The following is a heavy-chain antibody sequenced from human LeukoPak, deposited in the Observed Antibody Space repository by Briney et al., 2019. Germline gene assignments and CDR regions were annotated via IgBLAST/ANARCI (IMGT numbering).Heavy chain of an antibody. V-gene: IGHV3-7*05. J-gene: IGHJ5*02. D-gene: IGHD3-3*01. Sequence: GGSLRLSCAASGLTFSSYAMTWVRQAPGKGPEWVANIKEDGSEKYYVDSVKGRFIISRDNAKNSLYLQMNSLRAEDTAVYYCARDRTYYDFWSGYYGLSGFDPWGQGTLVTVSS. CDR1: GLTFSSYA. CDR3: ARDRTYYDFWSGYYGLSGFDP. CDR2: IKEDGSEK.